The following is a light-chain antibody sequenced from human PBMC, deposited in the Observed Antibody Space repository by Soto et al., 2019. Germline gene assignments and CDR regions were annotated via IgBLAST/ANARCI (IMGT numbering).Light chain of an antibody. CDR1: SGDIGIYDF. V-gene: IGLV2-14*01. J-gene: IGLJ1*01. Sequence: QSALTQPASVSGSPGQSITISCTGTSGDIGIYDFVSWYQHHPGKAPKLIVSEVSHRPSGVSNRFSGSKSGNTASLTISGLQSEDEADYYCVSYTSDDVRYVFGTGTKLTVL. CDR2: EVS. CDR3: VSYTSDDVRYV.